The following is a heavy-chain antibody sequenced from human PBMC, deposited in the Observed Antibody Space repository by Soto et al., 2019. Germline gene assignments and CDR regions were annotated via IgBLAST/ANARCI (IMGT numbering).Heavy chain of an antibody. CDR3: ARAFFHRWLGDFDY. CDR1: GFTFSSYA. V-gene: IGHV3-30-3*01. Sequence: QVQLVESGGGVVQPGRSLRLSCAASGFTFSSYAMHWVRQAPGKGLEWVAVISYDGSNKYYADSVKGRFTISRDNSKNTLYLQMNSLRAEDTAVYYCARAFFHRWLGDFDYWGQGTLVTVSS. CDR2: ISYDGSNK. J-gene: IGHJ4*02. D-gene: IGHD6-19*01.